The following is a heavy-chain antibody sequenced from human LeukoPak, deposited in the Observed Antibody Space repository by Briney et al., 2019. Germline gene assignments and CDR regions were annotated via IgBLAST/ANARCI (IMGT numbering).Heavy chain of an antibody. J-gene: IGHJ1*01. CDR2: IYYSGST. Sequence: SETLSLTCTVSGGSISSYYWSWIRQPPGKGLEWIGYIYYSGSTNYNPSLKSRVTISVDTSKNQFSVKLNSVTAADTAVYYCARAGSGYYYDSNMEYFQHWGQGTLVTVSS. CDR3: ARAGSGYYYDSNMEYFQH. V-gene: IGHV4-59*01. CDR1: GGSISSYY. D-gene: IGHD3-22*01.